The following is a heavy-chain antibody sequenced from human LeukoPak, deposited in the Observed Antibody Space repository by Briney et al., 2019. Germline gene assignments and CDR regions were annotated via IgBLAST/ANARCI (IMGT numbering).Heavy chain of an antibody. Sequence: SETLSLTCTVSGGSISSYYWSWIRQPPVKGLEWIGYIYYSGSTNYNPSLKSRVTISVDTSKNQFSLKLSSVTAADTAVYYCARARCSSTSCYVFDYWGQGTLVTVSS. CDR3: ARARCSSTSCYVFDY. V-gene: IGHV4-59*01. CDR1: GGSISSYY. J-gene: IGHJ4*02. CDR2: IYYSGST. D-gene: IGHD2-2*01.